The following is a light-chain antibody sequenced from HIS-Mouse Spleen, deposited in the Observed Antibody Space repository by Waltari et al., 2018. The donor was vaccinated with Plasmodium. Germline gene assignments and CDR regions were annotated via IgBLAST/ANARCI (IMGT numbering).Light chain of an antibody. CDR2: EDS. V-gene: IGLV3-10*01. CDR1: ALPKKY. Sequence: SYELTQPPSASLSPGQTARITCSGDALPKKYAYWYQQKSGQAPVLVIYEDSKRPSGIPERFSGSSSGTMATLTISGAQGEDEADYYCYSTDSSGNHRVFGGGTKLTVL. CDR3: YSTDSSGNHRV. J-gene: IGLJ3*02.